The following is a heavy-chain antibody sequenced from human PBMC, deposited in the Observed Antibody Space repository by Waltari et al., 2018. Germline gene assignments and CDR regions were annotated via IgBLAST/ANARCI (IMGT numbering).Heavy chain of an antibody. Sequence: QVQLQQWVAGLLKPSETLSLTCAVYGGSFSGYYCRWIRQPPGKGLAWIGEIKHSGSTNYNPSLKSRVTIAVDTSKNQFSLKLSSVTAADTAVYYCARGTHYYDSSGYPPTGGYYFDYWGQGTLVTVSS. D-gene: IGHD3-22*01. CDR2: IKHSGST. CDR1: GGSFSGYY. CDR3: ARGTHYYDSSGYPPTGGYYFDY. V-gene: IGHV4-34*01. J-gene: IGHJ4*02.